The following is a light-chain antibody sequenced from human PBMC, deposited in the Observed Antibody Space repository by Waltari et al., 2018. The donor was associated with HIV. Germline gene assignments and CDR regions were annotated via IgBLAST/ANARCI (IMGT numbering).Light chain of an antibody. CDR2: DVS. CDR3: CSYAGSYTWV. CDR1: TSDVGAYNF. V-gene: IGLV2-11*01. J-gene: IGLJ3*02. Sequence: QSALTQPPSVSGSPGQSVTISCTGTTSDVGAYNFVSWYHQHPGKAPKVLIYDVSKRPSGVPVRFSGSKSGNTASLTISGLQAEDEADYYCCSYAGSYTWVFGGGTKLTVL.